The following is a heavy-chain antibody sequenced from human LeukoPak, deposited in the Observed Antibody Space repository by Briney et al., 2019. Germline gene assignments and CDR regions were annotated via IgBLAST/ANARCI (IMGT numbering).Heavy chain of an antibody. Sequence: GGSLRLSCAASGFTFNTYAMHWVRQAPGKGLEWVAVISYDGSNKYYADSVKGRFTISRDNSRNTLSLQMNSLRAEDTAAYYCALGRYLYYFDYWGQGTLVTVSS. V-gene: IGHV3-30-3*01. D-gene: IGHD1-26*01. CDR1: GFTFNTYA. CDR2: ISYDGSNK. CDR3: ALGRYLYYFDY. J-gene: IGHJ4*02.